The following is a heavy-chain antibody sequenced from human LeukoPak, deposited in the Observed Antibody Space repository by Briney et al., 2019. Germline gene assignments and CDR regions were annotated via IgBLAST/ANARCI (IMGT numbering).Heavy chain of an antibody. CDR2: IYSGGTT. CDR1: GFTFSSYQ. CDR3: ARVDTVMAYYFDL. V-gene: IGHV3-53*04. D-gene: IGHD5-18*01. J-gene: IGHJ4*02. Sequence: GGSLRLSCAASGFTFSSYQMSWVRQAPGKGLEWVSTIYSGGTTYYADSVMGRFTISRHNSRNTLYLQMNSLRAEDTAVYYCARVDTVMAYYFDLWGQGTLVTVSS.